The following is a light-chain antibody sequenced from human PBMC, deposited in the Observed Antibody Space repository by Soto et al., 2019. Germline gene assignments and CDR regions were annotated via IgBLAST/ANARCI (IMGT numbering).Light chain of an antibody. J-gene: IGLJ3*02. V-gene: IGLV2-14*01. CDR2: EVS. CDR3: SSYTSSTTLGV. Sequence: QSALTQPASVSGSPGQSITISCTGTNSDVGGYDYVSWYQQHPGKAPKLMIYEVSHRPSGVSNRFSGSRSGNTASLTISGLQAEDVGDYYCSSYTSSTTLGVFGGGTKLTVL. CDR1: NSDVGGYDY.